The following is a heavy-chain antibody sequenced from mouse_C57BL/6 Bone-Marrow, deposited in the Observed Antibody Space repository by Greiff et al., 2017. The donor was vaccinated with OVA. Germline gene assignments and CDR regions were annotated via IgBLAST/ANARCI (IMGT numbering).Heavy chain of an antibody. J-gene: IGHJ4*01. CDR1: GYTFTDYE. D-gene: IGHD2-5*01. V-gene: IGHV1-15*01. Sequence: VQLQESGAELVRPGASVTLSCKASGYTFTDYEMPWVKQTPVHGLEWIGAIDPGTGGTAYNQKFKGKAILTADKSSSTAYMELRSLTSEDSAVYYGTRGYSNYYAMDYWGQGTSVTVSS. CDR2: IDPGTGGT. CDR3: TRGYSNYYAMDY.